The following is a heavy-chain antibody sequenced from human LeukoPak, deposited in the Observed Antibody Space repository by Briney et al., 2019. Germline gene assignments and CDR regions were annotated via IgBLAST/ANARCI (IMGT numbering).Heavy chain of an antibody. CDR1: GASISSYC. Sequence: SEPLSLTCSVSGASISSYCWSWLRQSPGKALEWTGYFSYSGNTNYNPSLKSRVTISIGTAKNQRSLKLSSVTAADTAVYYCARVSYQYTGNSYLPLWFDFWGQGALVTVSS. CDR3: ARVSYQYTGNSYLPLWFDF. CDR2: FSYSGNT. V-gene: IGHV4-59*01. D-gene: IGHD5-18*01. J-gene: IGHJ4*02.